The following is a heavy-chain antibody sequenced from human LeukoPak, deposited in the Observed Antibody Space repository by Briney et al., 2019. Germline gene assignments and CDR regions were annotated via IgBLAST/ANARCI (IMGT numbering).Heavy chain of an antibody. CDR2: IKQDGSEK. Sequence: GGSLRLSCAASGFTLSSYWMSWVRQAPGKGLEWVANIKQDGSEKYYVDSVKGRFTISRDNAKNSLYLQMNSLRAEDTAVYYCARGYNWNEKWGQGTLVTVSS. CDR1: GFTLSSYW. CDR3: ARGYNWNEK. J-gene: IGHJ4*02. V-gene: IGHV3-7*03. D-gene: IGHD1-20*01.